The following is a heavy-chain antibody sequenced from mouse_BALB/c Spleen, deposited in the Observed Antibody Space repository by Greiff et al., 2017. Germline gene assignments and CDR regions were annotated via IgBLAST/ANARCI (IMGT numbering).Heavy chain of an antibody. CDR3: ARHGGNYPYAMDY. D-gene: IGHD2-1*01. Sequence: EVQLVESGGGLVQPGGSLKLSCAASGFTFSSYTMSWVRQTPEKRLEWVAYISNGGGSTYYPDTVKGRFTISRDNAKNTLYLQMSSLKSEDTAMYYCARHGGNYPYAMDYWGQGTSVTVSS. J-gene: IGHJ4*01. CDR1: GFTFSSYT. CDR2: ISNGGGST. V-gene: IGHV5-12-2*01.